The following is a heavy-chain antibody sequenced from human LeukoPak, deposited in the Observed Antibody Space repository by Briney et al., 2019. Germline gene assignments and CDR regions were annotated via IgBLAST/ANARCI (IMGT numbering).Heavy chain of an antibody. CDR2: ISAYNGNT. V-gene: IGHV1-18*01. CDR1: GYTFTSYD. CDR3: ARAHNSRAVGAPFDY. D-gene: IGHD1-1*01. J-gene: IGHJ4*02. Sequence: ASVKVSCKASGYTFTSYDISWVRQAPGQGLERMGWISAYNGNTNYAQKLQGRVTMTTDTSTSTAYMELRSLRSDDTAVYYCARAHNSRAVGAPFDYWGQGTLVTVSS.